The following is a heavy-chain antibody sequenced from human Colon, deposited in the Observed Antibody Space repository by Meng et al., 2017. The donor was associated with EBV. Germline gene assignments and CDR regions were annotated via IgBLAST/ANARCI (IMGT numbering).Heavy chain of an antibody. J-gene: IGHJ4*02. CDR2: IFHSGST. CDR1: GGSISSGVYS. V-gene: IGHV4-30-2*01. Sequence: LQLKESGPGLGKPSQTLSLTCVVSGGSISSGVYSWTWIRQPPGKGLEWIGHIFHSGSTYSNPSLKSRVTISVDRSKNQFSLRLSSVTAADTTVYYCAREAQQSGYFDPWGPGTLVTVSS. CDR3: AREAQQSGYFDP. D-gene: IGHD6-13*01.